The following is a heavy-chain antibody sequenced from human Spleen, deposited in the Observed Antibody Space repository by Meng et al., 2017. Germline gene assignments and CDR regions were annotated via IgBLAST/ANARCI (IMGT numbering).Heavy chain of an antibody. CDR2: IKQDGSEK. Sequence: GGSLRLSCAGSGFIFSSYWMSWVRQAPGKGLEWVANIKQDGSEKFYVDSVKGRFTISRDNAKNSLYLQMNSLRAEDTAVYYCTRGDLTMIDYWGQGTLVTVSS. D-gene: IGHD3-22*01. V-gene: IGHV3-7*01. CDR1: GFIFSSYW. CDR3: TRGDLTMIDY. J-gene: IGHJ4*02.